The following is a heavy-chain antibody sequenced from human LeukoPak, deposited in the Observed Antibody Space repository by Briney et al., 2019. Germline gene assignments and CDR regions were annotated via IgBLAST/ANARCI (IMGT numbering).Heavy chain of an antibody. CDR1: GYTFNTYG. CDR3: ARDRPSYYYDTTSPLGY. CDR2: ITTYNGNT. J-gene: IGHJ4*02. Sequence: ASVKVSCKASGYTFNTYGISWVRQAPGQGLEWMGWITTYNGNTKYAQKLQGRVTMTTDTSTSTAYMELRRLRSDDTAVYYCARDRPSYYYDTTSPLGYWGQGTLVTVSS. V-gene: IGHV1-18*01. D-gene: IGHD3-22*01.